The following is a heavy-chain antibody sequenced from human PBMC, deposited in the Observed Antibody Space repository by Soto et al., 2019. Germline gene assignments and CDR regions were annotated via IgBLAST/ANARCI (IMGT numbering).Heavy chain of an antibody. CDR3: ARDSPPGYYYDSSGYYYDY. CDR1: GYTFTSYG. D-gene: IGHD3-22*01. Sequence: ASVKVSCKASGYTFTSYGISWVRQAPGQGLEWMGWISAYNGNTNYAQKLQGRVTMTTDTSTSTAYMELRSLRPDDTAVYYCARDSPPGYYYDSSGYYYDYWGQGTLVTVSS. J-gene: IGHJ4*02. CDR2: ISAYNGNT. V-gene: IGHV1-18*01.